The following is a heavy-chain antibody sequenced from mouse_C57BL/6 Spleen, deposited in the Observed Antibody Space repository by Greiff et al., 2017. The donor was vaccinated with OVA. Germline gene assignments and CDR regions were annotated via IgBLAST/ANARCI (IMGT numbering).Heavy chain of an antibody. CDR3: ARDCYRRGHHWYFDV. Sequence: QVQLQQSGAELVRPGTSVKVSCKASGYAFTNYLIAWVQQRPGQGLEWIGVINPGSGGTHYHEKFKGKATLTAAKSSSTAYMQLSSLTSEDSAVYFCARDCYRRGHHWYFDVWGTGTTVTVSS. V-gene: IGHV1-54*01. CDR2: INPGSGGT. CDR1: GYAFTNYL. J-gene: IGHJ1*03. D-gene: IGHD1-1*01.